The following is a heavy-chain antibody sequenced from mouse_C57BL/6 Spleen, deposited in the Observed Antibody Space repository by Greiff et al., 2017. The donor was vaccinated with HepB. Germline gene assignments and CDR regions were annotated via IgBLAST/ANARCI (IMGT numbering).Heavy chain of an antibody. CDR3: ARWSTTVVAHWYFDV. J-gene: IGHJ1*03. CDR1: GYAFSSSW. CDR2: IYPGDGDT. D-gene: IGHD1-1*01. V-gene: IGHV1-82*01. Sequence: VQLQQSGPELVKPGASVKISCKASGYAFSSSWMNWVKQRPGKGLEWIGRIYPGDGDTNYNGKFKGKATLTADKSSSTAYMQLSSLTSEDSAVYFCARWSTTVVAHWYFDVWGTGTTVTVSS.